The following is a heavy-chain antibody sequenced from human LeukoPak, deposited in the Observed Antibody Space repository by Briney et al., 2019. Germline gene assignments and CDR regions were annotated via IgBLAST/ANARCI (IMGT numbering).Heavy chain of an antibody. CDR1: NYTFTSFG. D-gene: IGHD1-26*01. CDR3: ARRSGTFTGFDY. Sequence: GASVNVSCKASNYTFTSFGISWVRQAPGQGLEYMGWISTDSGNTNYVQKLQGRVTMTTDTSTSTAYMELRSLTSDDTAVYYCARRSGTFTGFDYWGQGTLVTVSS. CDR2: ISTDSGNT. J-gene: IGHJ4*02. V-gene: IGHV1-18*01.